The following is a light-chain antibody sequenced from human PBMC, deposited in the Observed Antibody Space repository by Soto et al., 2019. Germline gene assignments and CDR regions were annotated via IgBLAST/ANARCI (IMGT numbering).Light chain of an antibody. CDR2: DAS. J-gene: IGKJ1*01. V-gene: IGKV1-5*01. CDR1: QSISTW. CDR3: QQYISYSSA. Sequence: DIQMTQSPSTLSASVGDRVTITCRASQSISTWLAWYQQKPGKAPKLLIYDASSLESGVPSRFSGSGSETEFTLTITSLQPDDFATYYCQQYISYSSAFGQGTKV.